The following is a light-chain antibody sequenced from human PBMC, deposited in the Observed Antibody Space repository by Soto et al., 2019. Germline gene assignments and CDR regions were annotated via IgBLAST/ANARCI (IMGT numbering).Light chain of an antibody. J-gene: IGKJ4*01. Sequence: DIVLTQSPGTLSLSPGERATLSWRASQSVSSSYLAWYQQKPGQAPRLLIYGASSRATGIPDRLSGSGSGTDFTLTISRLEPEDFAVYYCQQYGSSPLTFGGGTKVDIK. CDR1: QSVSSSY. CDR3: QQYGSSPLT. V-gene: IGKV3-20*01. CDR2: GAS.